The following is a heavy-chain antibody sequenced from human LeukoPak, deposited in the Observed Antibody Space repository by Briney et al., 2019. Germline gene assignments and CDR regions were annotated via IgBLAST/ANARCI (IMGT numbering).Heavy chain of an antibody. CDR2: ISYSAERT. Sequence: GGSLRLSCAASGLTFSSYVMNWVRQAPGKGLEWVAGISYSAERTDYAGSVKGRFTISRDNSKNTLYLQMNSLRVDDTAVYYCAKGPSGGSYRVFDYWGQGTLVTVSS. D-gene: IGHD1-26*01. J-gene: IGHJ4*02. V-gene: IGHV3-23*01. CDR1: GLTFSSYV. CDR3: AKGPSGGSYRVFDY.